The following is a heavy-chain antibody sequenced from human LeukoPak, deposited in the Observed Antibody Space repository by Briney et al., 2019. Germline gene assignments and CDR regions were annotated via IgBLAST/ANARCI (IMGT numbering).Heavy chain of an antibody. J-gene: IGHJ5*02. V-gene: IGHV1-2*02. D-gene: IGHD6-25*01. CDR2: INPNSGGT. Sequence: ASVKVSFKASGYTFTGYYIHWVRQAPGQGLELMGWINPNSGGTNYAQRFQGRVTMTRDTSISTAYMELSRLTSDDPAVYYCAHAIHSSGVWFDPWGQGGLVTVSS. CDR3: AHAIHSSGVWFDP. CDR1: GYTFTGYY.